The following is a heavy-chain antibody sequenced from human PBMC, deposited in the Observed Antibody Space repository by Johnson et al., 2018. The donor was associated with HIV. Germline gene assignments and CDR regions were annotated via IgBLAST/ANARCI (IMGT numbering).Heavy chain of an antibody. Sequence: QVQLVESGGGVVQPGGSLRLSCAASGFTFRSYGMHWVRQAPGKGLEWVAFIRYDGSNKYYADSVKGRFTISRDHSKNTLYLQMNSRRAEDTAVYYCARPEINCSSTSCQKAGAFDIWGQGTMVTVSS. CDR2: IRYDGSNK. CDR1: GFTFRSYG. V-gene: IGHV3-30*02. D-gene: IGHD2-2*01. J-gene: IGHJ3*02. CDR3: ARPEINCSSTSCQKAGAFDI.